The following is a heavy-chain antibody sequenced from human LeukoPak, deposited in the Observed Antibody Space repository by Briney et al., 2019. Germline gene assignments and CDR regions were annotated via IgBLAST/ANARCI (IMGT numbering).Heavy chain of an antibody. CDR1: GGSFSGYY. Sequence: SETLSLTCAVYGGSFSGYYWSWIRQPPGKWLEWIGEINHSGSTNYNPSLKSRVTISVDTSKNQFSLKLSSVTAADTAVYYCAREEDYGGNSYYMDVWGKGTTVTVSS. V-gene: IGHV4-34*01. D-gene: IGHD4-23*01. CDR2: INHSGST. J-gene: IGHJ6*03. CDR3: AREEDYGGNSYYMDV.